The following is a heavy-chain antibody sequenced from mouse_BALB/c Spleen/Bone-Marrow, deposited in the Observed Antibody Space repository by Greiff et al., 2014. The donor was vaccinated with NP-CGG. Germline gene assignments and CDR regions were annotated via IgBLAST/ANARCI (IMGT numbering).Heavy chain of an antibody. CDR3: ARSTMITTVDY. J-gene: IGHJ2*01. D-gene: IGHD2-4*01. CDR1: GYSITSGYS. Sequence: VQLQQSGPDLVKPSQSLSLTCTVTGYSITSGYSWHWIRQFPGNKLEWMGYIHYSGNTNYNPSLKSRISITRDTSKNQFFLQVNSVTTEDTATYYCARSTMITTVDYWGQGTTLTVSS. CDR2: IHYSGNT. V-gene: IGHV3-1*02.